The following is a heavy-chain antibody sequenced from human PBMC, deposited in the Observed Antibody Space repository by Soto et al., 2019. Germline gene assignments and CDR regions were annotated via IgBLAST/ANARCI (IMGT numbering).Heavy chain of an antibody. CDR1: GFAFRTYW. J-gene: IGHJ6*02. V-gene: IGHV3-7*01. D-gene: IGHD2-8*01. CDR2: IKPDGSEK. Sequence: PGGSLRLSCSASGFAFRTYWMSWVRQAPGKGLEWVANIKPDGSEKPYADSVKGRFTISRDNAKNSLYLQMSSPRAEDTAVYYCARRRIMLFAPHLDVWGQGTTVTVSS. CDR3: ARRRIMLFAPHLDV.